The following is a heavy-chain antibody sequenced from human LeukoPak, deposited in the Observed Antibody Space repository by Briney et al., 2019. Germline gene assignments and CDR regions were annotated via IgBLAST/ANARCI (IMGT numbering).Heavy chain of an antibody. J-gene: IGHJ6*03. D-gene: IGHD3-3*01. CDR1: GYSISSGCY. V-gene: IGHV4-38-2*02. CDR2: IYHSGST. CDR3: ARVVSYYDFWSGSVAPQYYMDV. Sequence: SETLSLTCIVSGYSISSGCYWGWIRQPPGKGLEWIGSIYHSGSTHYNPSLKSRVTISVDKSKNQFSLKLSSVTAADTAVYYCARVVSYYDFWSGSVAPQYYMDVWGKGTTVTVSS.